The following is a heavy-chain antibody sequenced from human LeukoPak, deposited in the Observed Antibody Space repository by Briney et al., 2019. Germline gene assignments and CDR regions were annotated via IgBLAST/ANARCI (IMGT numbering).Heavy chain of an antibody. V-gene: IGHV4-39*01. D-gene: IGHD1-26*01. Sequence: KSSETLSLTCAVYGGSFSGYYWGWIRQPPGKGLEWIGSIYYSGSTYYNPSLKSRVTISVDTSKNQFSLKLSSVIAADTAVYYCARHYSGSPAAFDIWGQGTMVTVSS. CDR2: IYYSGST. J-gene: IGHJ3*02. CDR3: ARHYSGSPAAFDI. CDR1: GGSFSGYY.